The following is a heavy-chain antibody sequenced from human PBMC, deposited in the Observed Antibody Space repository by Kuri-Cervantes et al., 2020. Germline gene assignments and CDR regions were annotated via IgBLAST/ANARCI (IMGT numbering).Heavy chain of an antibody. Sequence: GGSLRLSCAASGFTFSNYWMAWVRQAPGKGLEWVAMIKKDGSDGYYVDSVKGRFTISRDNVINSLFLQINSLRAEDSAVYYCAGGWASIAVGFDYWGQGTLVTVSS. CDR1: GFTFSNYW. V-gene: IGHV3-7*01. J-gene: IGHJ4*02. CDR3: AGGWASIAVGFDY. D-gene: IGHD6-19*01. CDR2: IKKDGSDG.